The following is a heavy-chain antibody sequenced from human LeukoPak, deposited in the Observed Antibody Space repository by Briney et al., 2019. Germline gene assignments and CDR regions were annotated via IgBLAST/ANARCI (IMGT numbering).Heavy chain of an antibody. CDR2: ISGSGGST. CDR1: GFSFRDYA. CDR3: ASSGWPIDSNDAFDI. V-gene: IGHV3-23*01. J-gene: IGHJ3*02. Sequence: GGSLRLSCTTSGFSFRDYAFSWVRQAPGKGLEWVSAISGSGGSTYYADSVKGRFTISRDNSKNTLYLQMNSLRAEDTAVYYCASSGWPIDSNDAFDIWGQGTMVTVSS. D-gene: IGHD6-19*01.